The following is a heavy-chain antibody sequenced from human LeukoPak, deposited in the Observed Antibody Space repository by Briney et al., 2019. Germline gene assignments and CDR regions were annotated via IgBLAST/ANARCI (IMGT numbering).Heavy chain of an antibody. V-gene: IGHV3-21*05. CDR2: INSDSDDI. J-gene: IGHJ4*02. Sequence: GGSLRLSCAASGFTFSLYAMNWVRQAPGKGLEWVSYINSDSDDIHYADSVKGRFTISRDIAKNSLYLQMNSLSAEATAVYYCARATYPPQLIDYWGQGTLVTVSS. CDR3: ARATYPPQLIDY. D-gene: IGHD5-18*01. CDR1: GFTFSLYA.